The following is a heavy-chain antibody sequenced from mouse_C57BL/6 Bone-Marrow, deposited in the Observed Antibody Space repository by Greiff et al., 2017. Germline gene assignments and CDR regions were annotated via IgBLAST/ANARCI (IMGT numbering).Heavy chain of an antibody. Sequence: VQLQQSGTVLARPGASVKMSCKTSGYTFTSYWMHWVKQRPGQGLEWIGAIYPGNSDTSYNQKFKGKAKLTAVTSASTAYMELSSLTNEDSAVYYCTRRWFYYYGSSFFPWFAYWGQGTLVTVSA. V-gene: IGHV1-5*01. CDR2: IYPGNSDT. D-gene: IGHD1-1*01. CDR1: GYTFTSYW. J-gene: IGHJ3*01. CDR3: TRRWFYYYGSSFFPWFAY.